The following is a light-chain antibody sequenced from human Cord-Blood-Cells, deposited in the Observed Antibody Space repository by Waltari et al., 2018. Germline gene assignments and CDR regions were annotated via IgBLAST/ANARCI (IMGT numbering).Light chain of an antibody. CDR1: SRDVGGYNY. CDR3: SSYAGSNNV. V-gene: IGLV2-8*01. J-gene: IGLJ3*02. Sequence: QSALTQPPSASGSPGQSVTISCTGTSRDVGGYNYDSWYQQHPGKAPKLMIYQVSKRPSGVPDRFSGSKSGNTASLTVSGLQAEDEADYYCSSYAGSNNVFGGGTKLTVL. CDR2: QVS.